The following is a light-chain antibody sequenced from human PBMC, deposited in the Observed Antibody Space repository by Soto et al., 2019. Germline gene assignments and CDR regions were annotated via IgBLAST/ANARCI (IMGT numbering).Light chain of an antibody. CDR3: HHYGVSPIYT. CDR2: GAS. Sequence: EIVLTQSPGTLSLSLGATATLSCRASQSVSNNYLAWFQQRPGQPPRLLIYGASSRATGIPDRFSGSGSGTDFTLTISRLEPEDFAVYYCHHYGVSPIYTFGPGTKVDFK. J-gene: IGKJ3*01. CDR1: QSVSNNY. V-gene: IGKV3-20*01.